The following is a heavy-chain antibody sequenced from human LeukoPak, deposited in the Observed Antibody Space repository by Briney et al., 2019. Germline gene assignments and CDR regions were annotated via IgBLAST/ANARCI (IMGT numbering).Heavy chain of an antibody. CDR3: ARFGYSGWNLEY. CDR2: INQGGSVK. D-gene: IGHD5-12*01. CDR1: GVTFRGFW. V-gene: IGHV3-7*01. Sequence: GGSLRLSCAASGVTFRGFWMTWVRQAPGKGLEWVANINQGGSVKYYVDSVKGRFTLSRYDAESSLYVQMNSLRDEDTAVYYCARFGYSGWNLEYWGQGTLVTVSS. J-gene: IGHJ4*02.